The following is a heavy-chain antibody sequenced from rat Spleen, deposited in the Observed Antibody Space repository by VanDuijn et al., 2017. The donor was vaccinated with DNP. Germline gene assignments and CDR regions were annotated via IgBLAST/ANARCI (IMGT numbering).Heavy chain of an antibody. D-gene: IGHD4-3*01. CDR2: SWNNEGT. V-gene: IGHV2-47*01. Sequence: QVQLKESGPGLVQPSQTLSLTCTVSGFSLTSNSVTWIRQPPGKVLEWTGVSWNNEGTDYNSAIKSPLSLSRDTSKNQFFLKMNSLKTEDTAMYFCARNRGGLSYWGQGVMVTVSS. CDR1: GFSLTSNS. J-gene: IGHJ2*01. CDR3: ARNRGGLSY.